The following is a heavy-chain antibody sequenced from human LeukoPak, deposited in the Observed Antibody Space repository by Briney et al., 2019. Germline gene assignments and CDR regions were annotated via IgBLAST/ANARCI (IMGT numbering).Heavy chain of an antibody. Sequence: SETLSLTCPVYGGSFSGYYWSWIRQPPGKGLEWIGEINHSGSTNYNPSLKSRVTISVDTSKNQFSLKLSSVTAADTAVYYCSRGRGTMVRGVTRSFYYMDVWGKGTTVTVSS. CDR1: GGSFSGYY. V-gene: IGHV4-34*01. CDR3: SRGRGTMVRGVTRSFYYMDV. J-gene: IGHJ6*03. D-gene: IGHD3-10*01. CDR2: INHSGST.